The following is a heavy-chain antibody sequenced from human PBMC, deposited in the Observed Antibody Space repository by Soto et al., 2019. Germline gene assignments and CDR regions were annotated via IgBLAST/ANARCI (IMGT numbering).Heavy chain of an antibody. Sequence: NPSETLSLTCAVSGGSISSSNWWSWVRQPPGKGLEWIGEIYHSGSTNYNPSLKSRVTISVDKSKNQFSLKLSSVTAADTAVYYCARGYQGSGWYYYYGMDVWGQGTTVTVSS. J-gene: IGHJ6*02. CDR3: ARGYQGSGWYYYYGMDV. CDR1: GGSISSSNW. CDR2: IYHSGST. D-gene: IGHD6-19*01. V-gene: IGHV4-4*02.